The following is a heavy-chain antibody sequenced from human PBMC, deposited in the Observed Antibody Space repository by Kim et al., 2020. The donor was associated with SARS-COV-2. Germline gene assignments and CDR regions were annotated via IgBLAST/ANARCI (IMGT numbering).Heavy chain of an antibody. CDR1: GFTFSSYW. Sequence: GGSLRLSCAASGFTFSSYWMHWVRQAPGKGLVWVSRINSDGSSTSYADSVKGRFTISRDNAKNTLYLQMNSLRAEDTAVYYCARVWADFWSGYYYYYGMDVWGQGTTVTVSS. V-gene: IGHV3-74*01. CDR3: ARVWADFWSGYYYYYGMDV. D-gene: IGHD3-3*01. CDR2: INSDGSST. J-gene: IGHJ6*02.